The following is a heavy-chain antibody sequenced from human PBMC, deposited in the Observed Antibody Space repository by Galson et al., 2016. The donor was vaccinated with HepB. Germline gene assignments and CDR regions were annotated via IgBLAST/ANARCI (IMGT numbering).Heavy chain of an antibody. CDR1: GGTFSSYA. CDR3: ARSRETGDLYYFDY. D-gene: IGHD7-27*01. V-gene: IGHV1-69*06. CDR2: IIPVFVTA. J-gene: IGHJ4*02. Sequence: SVKVSCKASGGTFSSYAISWVRQAPGQGLEWMGGIIPVFVTANYAQKFQGRVTTSADKSTSTAYMEVSSLRSEDTAVYYCARSRETGDLYYFDYWGQGTLVTVSS.